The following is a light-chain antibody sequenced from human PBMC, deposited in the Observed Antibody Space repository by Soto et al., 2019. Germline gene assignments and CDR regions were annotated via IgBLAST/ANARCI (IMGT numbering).Light chain of an antibody. V-gene: IGLV2-8*01. CDR2: AVN. CDR3: SSYADSNNYV. Sequence: QSALTQPPSASGSPGQSVTISCTGTSSDVGGYQYVSWYQQYPGKAPKLMIYAVNKRPSGVPDRFSGSRSGNTASLTVSGLQAEDEADYYCSSYADSNNYVFGTGTKVTV. J-gene: IGLJ1*01. CDR1: SSDVGGYQY.